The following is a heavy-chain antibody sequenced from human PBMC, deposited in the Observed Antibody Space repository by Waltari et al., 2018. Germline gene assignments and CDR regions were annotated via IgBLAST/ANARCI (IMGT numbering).Heavy chain of an antibody. D-gene: IGHD1-1*01. Sequence: EVHLVHSGAEMQKPGESLRSSCEGSVYDFSTYWITWVRHMPGQGLEWMGRIDPSDSYTNYSPSFRGHVTISVDRSISTAYIQWSGLRASDTAIYYCARTSTRDFYYMDVWGKGTTVTVSS. V-gene: IGHV5-10-1*01. CDR3: ARTSTRDFYYMDV. CDR2: IDPSDSYT. J-gene: IGHJ6*03. CDR1: VYDFSTYW.